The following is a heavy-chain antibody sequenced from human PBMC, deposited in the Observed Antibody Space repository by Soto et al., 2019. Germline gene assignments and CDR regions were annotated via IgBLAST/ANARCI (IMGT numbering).Heavy chain of an antibody. J-gene: IGHJ4*02. V-gene: IGHV3-23*01. CDR3: AKGTRSGSYYEYDY. CDR1: GFTFSSYA. CDR2: ISGSGGST. Sequence: PGGPLRLSCAASGFTFSSYAMSWVRQAPGKGLEWVSAISGSGGSTYYADSVKGRFTISRDNSKNTLYLQMNSLRAEDTAVYYCAKGTRSGSYYEYDYWGQGTLVTVSS. D-gene: IGHD3-10*01.